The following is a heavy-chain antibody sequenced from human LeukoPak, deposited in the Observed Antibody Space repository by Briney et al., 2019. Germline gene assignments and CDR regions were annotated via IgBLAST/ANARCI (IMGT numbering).Heavy chain of an antibody. CDR3: ARLTSLTSAFGY. V-gene: IGHV4-39*01. CDR1: GGSISSSSYY. D-gene: IGHD4/OR15-4a*01. Sequence: SETLSLTCTVSGGSISSSSYYWGWIRQSPGKGLEWIGSIYYSGSTYYNPSLKSRVTISVDTSKNQFSLKLSSVTAADTAVYYCARLTSLTSAFGYWGQGTLVTVSS. J-gene: IGHJ4*02. CDR2: IYYSGST.